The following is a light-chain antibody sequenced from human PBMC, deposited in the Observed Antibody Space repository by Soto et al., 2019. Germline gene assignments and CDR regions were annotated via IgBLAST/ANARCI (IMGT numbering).Light chain of an antibody. V-gene: IGLV2-14*01. J-gene: IGLJ1*01. Sequence: QAVVTQPASVSGSPGQSITISCTGTSSDVGGYTYVSWYQQHPGKAPRLMIYEVSYRPSGVSDRFSGSKSGNTASLTISGLQAEDEADYYCSSYASSGTLVFGTGTKLTVL. CDR1: SSDVGGYTY. CDR2: EVS. CDR3: SSYASSGTLV.